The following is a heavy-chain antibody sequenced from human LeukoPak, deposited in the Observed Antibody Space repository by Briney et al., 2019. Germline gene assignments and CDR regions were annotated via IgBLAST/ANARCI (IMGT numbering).Heavy chain of an antibody. J-gene: IGHJ4*02. Sequence: GGSLRLSCAASGFTFSDYYMSWIRQAPGKGLEWVSYISSSGSIIYYADSVKGRFTISRDNAKNSLYLQMNSLRAEDTAVYYCARDRDYSSSRVPGAEGFDYWGQGTLVTVSS. CDR3: ARDRDYSSSRVPGAEGFDY. CDR1: GFTFSDYY. D-gene: IGHD6-13*01. CDR2: ISSSGSII. V-gene: IGHV3-11*01.